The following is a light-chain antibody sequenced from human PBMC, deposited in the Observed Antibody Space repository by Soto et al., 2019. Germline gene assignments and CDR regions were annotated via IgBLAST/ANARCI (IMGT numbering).Light chain of an antibody. J-gene: IGLJ2*01. CDR3: QVWDSSTDQNVV. CDR2: DDS. CDR1: KIGTKS. V-gene: IGLV3-21*02. Sequence: SYELTQPPSVSVAPGQTARITCGGNKIGTKSVHWYKQKPGQAPVLVVFDDSDRPSGIPERFSGSNSGNTATLTISRVEAGDEADYYCQVWDSSTDQNVVFGGGTKLTVL.